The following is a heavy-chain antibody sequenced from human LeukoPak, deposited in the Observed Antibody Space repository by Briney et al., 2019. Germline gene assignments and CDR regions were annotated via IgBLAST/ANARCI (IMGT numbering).Heavy chain of an antibody. V-gene: IGHV3-21*01. CDR2: ISSSSSYI. CDR1: GFTFSSYS. J-gene: IGHJ3*02. CDR3: ARPYLLWFGELTDGGAFDI. D-gene: IGHD3-10*01. Sequence: PGGSLRLSCAASGFTFSSYSMNWVRQAPGKGLEWVSSISSSSSYIYYADSVKGRFTISRDNAKNSLYLQMNSLRAEDTAVYYCARPYLLWFGELTDGGAFDIWGQGTMVTVSS.